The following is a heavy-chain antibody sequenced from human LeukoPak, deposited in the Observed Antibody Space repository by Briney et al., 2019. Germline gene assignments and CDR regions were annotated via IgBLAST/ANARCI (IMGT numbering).Heavy chain of an antibody. CDR3: APGYCSATSCSHYFEH. CDR2: ISSSSNTI. J-gene: IGHJ4*02. CDR1: GFTFNSYS. V-gene: IGHV3-48*01. Sequence: PGGSLRLSCAASGFTFNSYSMNWVRQAPGKGLEWVSYISSSSNTIYYADSVKGRFTISRDNAKNSLYLQLNSLRAEDTAVYYFAPGYCSATSCSHYFEHWGQGTLVTVSS. D-gene: IGHD2-15*01.